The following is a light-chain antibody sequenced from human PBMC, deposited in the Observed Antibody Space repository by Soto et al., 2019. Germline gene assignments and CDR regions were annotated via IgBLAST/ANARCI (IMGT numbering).Light chain of an antibody. Sequence: EVVVSQTPATVSVSPGERATLSCRASQSVSSKLAWYQHKPRQPXRLLIFDASARATGVPDRFSGRGSGTEFILTISRLQSEDLAVYYWQQYNDWPPYTFGQGTKV. CDR1: QSVSSK. CDR2: DAS. V-gene: IGKV3-15*01. CDR3: QQYNDWPPYT. J-gene: IGKJ2*01.